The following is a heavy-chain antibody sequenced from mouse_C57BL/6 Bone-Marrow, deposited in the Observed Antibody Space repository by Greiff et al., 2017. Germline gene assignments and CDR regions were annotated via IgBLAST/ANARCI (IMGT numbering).Heavy chain of an antibody. J-gene: IGHJ1*03. D-gene: IGHD2-3*01. CDR2: ISNGGGST. V-gene: IGHV5-12*01. CDR1: GFTFSDYY. CDR3: ARRGLLRYFDV. Sequence: EVQRVESGGGLVQPGGSLKLSCAASGFTFSDYYMYCVRQTPEKRLEWVAYISNGGGSTYYPDTVKGRFTISRDNAKNTLYLQMSRLKSEDTAMYYCARRGLLRYFDVWGTGTTVTVFS.